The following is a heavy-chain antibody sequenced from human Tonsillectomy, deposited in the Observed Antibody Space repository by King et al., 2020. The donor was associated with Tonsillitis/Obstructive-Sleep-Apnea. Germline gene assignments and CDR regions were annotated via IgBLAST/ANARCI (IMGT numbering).Heavy chain of an antibody. CDR2: ISAYNGNT. Sequence: VQLVESGAEVKKPGASVKVSCKASGYTFTSYGISWVRQAPGQGLEWMGWISAYNGNTNYAQKLQGRVTMTTDTSTSTAYMELRSLRSDDTAVYYCARVHSYCSSTSRLDYWGQGTLVTVSS. D-gene: IGHD2-2*01. J-gene: IGHJ4*02. V-gene: IGHV1-18*01. CDR3: ARVHSYCSSTSRLDY. CDR1: GYTFTSYG.